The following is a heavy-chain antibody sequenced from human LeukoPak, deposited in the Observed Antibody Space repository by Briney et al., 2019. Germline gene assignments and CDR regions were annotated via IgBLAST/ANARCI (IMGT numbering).Heavy chain of an antibody. Sequence: GRSLRLSCAASGFTFSSYGMHWVRQAPGKGLEWVAVITYDGSNKYYADSVKGRYTISRDNSKNTLYLQMNSLRAEDTAVYYCAKDPEYCSGGSCYSGGWFDPWCQGTLVTVSS. CDR2: ITYDGSNK. V-gene: IGHV3-30*18. J-gene: IGHJ5*02. CDR1: GFTFSSYG. CDR3: AKDPEYCSGGSCYSGGWFDP. D-gene: IGHD2-15*01.